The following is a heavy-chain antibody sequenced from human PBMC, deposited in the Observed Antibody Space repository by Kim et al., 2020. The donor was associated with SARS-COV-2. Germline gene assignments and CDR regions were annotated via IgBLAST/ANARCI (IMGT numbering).Heavy chain of an antibody. CDR2: ITSSSSYI. D-gene: IGHD6-13*01. Sequence: GGSLRLSCAASGFTFSNYNMNWVRQAPGKGLEWVSSITSSSSYIYYADSVKGRFTISRDNAKNSLYLQMNSLRAEDTAVYYCVREPIAATGSYFDYWGQGTLVTVSS. J-gene: IGHJ4*02. V-gene: IGHV3-21*04. CDR3: VREPIAATGSYFDY. CDR1: GFTFSNYN.